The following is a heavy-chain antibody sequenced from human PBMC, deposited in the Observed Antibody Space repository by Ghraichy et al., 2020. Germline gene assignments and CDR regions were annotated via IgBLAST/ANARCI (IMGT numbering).Heavy chain of an antibody. CDR3: ARENSGYNDY. Sequence: SETLSLTCAVSGGSITSGGYSWSWIRQPPGKGLEWIGYTQHSGSPYYNPSLNSQVTISVDRSKNQFSLKLSSVTAADTAVYYCARENSGYNDYWGQGTLVTVSS. V-gene: IGHV4-30-2*01. CDR1: GGSITSGGYS. J-gene: IGHJ4*02. CDR2: TQHSGSP. D-gene: IGHD1-14*01.